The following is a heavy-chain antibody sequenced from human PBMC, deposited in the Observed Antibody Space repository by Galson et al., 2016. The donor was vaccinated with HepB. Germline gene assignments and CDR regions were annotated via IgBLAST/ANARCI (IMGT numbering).Heavy chain of an antibody. V-gene: IGHV3-43*01. CDR2: ISWDGRSP. J-gene: IGHJ6*02. CDR3: GKDWGSLWESSGKGMDV. D-gene: IGHD3-10*01. Sequence: SLRLSCAASGFTFDDYTMHWVRQAPGKGLEWVALISWDGRSPDYADSVRGPFTLASDNRQNLLYLQMKSLTTEDTALYYCGKDWGSLWESSGKGMDVWGQGTTVIVSS. CDR1: GFTFDDYT.